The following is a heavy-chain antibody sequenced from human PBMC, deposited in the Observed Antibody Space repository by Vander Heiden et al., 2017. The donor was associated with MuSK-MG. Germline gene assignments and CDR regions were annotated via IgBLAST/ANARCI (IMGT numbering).Heavy chain of an antibody. J-gene: IGHJ5*02. CDR3: AKNRYCSGGSCYHNWFDP. V-gene: IGHV3-23*01. CDR1: GFTFSSYA. CDR2: ISGSGGST. D-gene: IGHD2-15*01. Sequence: EVQLLESGGGLVQPGGSLRLSCAASGFTFSSYAMSWVRQAPGKGLEWVSAISGSGGSTYYADSVKGRFTISRDNSKNTLYLQMNSLRAEDTAVYYCAKNRYCSGGSCYHNWFDPWGQGTLVTVSS.